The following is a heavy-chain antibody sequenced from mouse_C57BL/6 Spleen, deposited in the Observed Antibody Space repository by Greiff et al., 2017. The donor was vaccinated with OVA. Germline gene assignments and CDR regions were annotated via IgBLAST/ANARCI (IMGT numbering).Heavy chain of an antibody. CDR3: ARGGYYDAMDY. D-gene: IGHD2-2*01. J-gene: IGHJ4*01. V-gene: IGHV1-72*01. CDR1: GYTFTSYW. CDR2: IDPNSGGT. Sequence: QVQLKQPGAELVKPGASVKLSCKASGYTFTSYWMHWVKQRPGRGLEWIGRIDPNSGGTKYNEKFKSQATLTVDKPSSTAYMQLSSLTSEDAAVYYCARGGYYDAMDYWGQGTSVTVSS.